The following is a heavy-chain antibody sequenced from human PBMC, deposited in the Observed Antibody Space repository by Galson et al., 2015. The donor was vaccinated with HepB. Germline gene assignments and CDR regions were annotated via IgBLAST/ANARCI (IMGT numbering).Heavy chain of an antibody. D-gene: IGHD3-3*01. CDR2: ISGSGGST. V-gene: IGHV3-23*01. CDR3: AKDLGSGSYSSYYGMDV. CDR1: GFTFTIYA. J-gene: IGHJ6*02. Sequence: SLRLSCAASGFTFTIYAMPWVRQAPGKGLEWVSTISGSGGSTYYADSVKGRFTISRDDSKNTLYLQMSSLIVEDTAVYYCAKDLGSGSYSSYYGMDVWGQGTTVTVSS.